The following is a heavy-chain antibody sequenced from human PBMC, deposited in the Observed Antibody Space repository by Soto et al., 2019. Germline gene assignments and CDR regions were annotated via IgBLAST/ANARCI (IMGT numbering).Heavy chain of an antibody. Sequence: QLQLQESGPGLVKPSETLSLTCTVSGGPISSSSYYWGWIRQPPGKGLEWIGSIYYSGSTYYNPSLKSRVTISVDTSKNQFSLKLSYVTAADTAVYYCERGDTVTSWFDPWGQGTLFTVSS. CDR1: GGPISSSSYY. CDR2: IYYSGST. V-gene: IGHV4-39*01. CDR3: ERGDTVTSWFDP. J-gene: IGHJ5*02. D-gene: IGHD4-4*01.